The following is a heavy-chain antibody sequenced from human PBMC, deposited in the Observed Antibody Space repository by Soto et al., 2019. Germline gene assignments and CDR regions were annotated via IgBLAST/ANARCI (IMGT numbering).Heavy chain of an antibody. V-gene: IGHV3-7*01. CDR1: GFTFSSYW. CDR3: ARESLGSSSWYGVGTDYFDY. J-gene: IGHJ4*02. Sequence: GSLRLSCAASGFTFSSYWMSWVRQAPGKGLEWVANIKQDGSEKYYVDSVKGRFTISRDNAKSSLYLQMNSLRAEDTAVYYCARESLGSSSWYGVGTDYFDYWGQGTLVTVSS. CDR2: IKQDGSEK. D-gene: IGHD6-13*01.